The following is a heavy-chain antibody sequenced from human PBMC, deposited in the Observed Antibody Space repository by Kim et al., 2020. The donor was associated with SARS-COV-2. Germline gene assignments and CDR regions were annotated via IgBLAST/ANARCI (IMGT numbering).Heavy chain of an antibody. J-gene: IGHJ1*01. Sequence: YADSVKGRFTISRDNSKNTLYLQMNSLRAEDTAVYYCARDLTLGPSYFQHWGQGTLVTVSS. CDR3: ARDLTLGPSYFQH. V-gene: IGHV3-30*01. D-gene: IGHD2-15*01.